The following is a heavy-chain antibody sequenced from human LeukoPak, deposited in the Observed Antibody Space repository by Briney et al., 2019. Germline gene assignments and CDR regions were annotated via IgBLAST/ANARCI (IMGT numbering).Heavy chain of an antibody. CDR3: TTLDYHLDS. D-gene: IGHD3-16*01. J-gene: IGHJ4*02. V-gene: IGHV3-48*03. CDR2: FAGSDTTK. Sequence: GGSLRLCCAASGFDFGAYEMNWVRQAPGKGLEWVAYFAGSDTTKYYADSVRGRFTISRDNAKKSLYLQMNSLRAEDTALYYCTTLDYHLDSWGQGTLVTVSS. CDR1: GFDFGAYE.